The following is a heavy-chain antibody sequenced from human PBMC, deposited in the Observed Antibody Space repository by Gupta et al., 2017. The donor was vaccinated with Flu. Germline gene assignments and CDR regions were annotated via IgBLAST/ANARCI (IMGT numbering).Heavy chain of an antibody. D-gene: IGHD4-23*01. CDR1: AASITCGNNF. Sequence: VQLQEPGPGLLKPTQTMFLTCTVPAASITCGNNFWSWIRQHPTKGLEWIGYIFYSGTTYYNPSLKGRVSISVDTIRNPFSLKVNSVTAADAAVYYCARGSGNFVNDWGQGTLVTVAS. J-gene: IGHJ4*02. V-gene: IGHV4-31*03. CDR2: IFYSGTT. CDR3: ARGSGNFVND.